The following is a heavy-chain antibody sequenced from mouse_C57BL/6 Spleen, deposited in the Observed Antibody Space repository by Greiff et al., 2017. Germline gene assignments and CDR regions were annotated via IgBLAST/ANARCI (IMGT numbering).Heavy chain of an antibody. Sequence: EVHLVESGGGLVKPGGSLKLSCAASGFTFSDYGMHWVRQAPEKGLEWVAYISSGSSTIYYADTVKGRFTISRDNAKNTLCLQMTSLRSEDTAMYYCARRTIVGYFDVWGTGTTVTVSS. J-gene: IGHJ1*03. CDR3: ARRTIVGYFDV. CDR1: GFTFSDYG. V-gene: IGHV5-17*01. CDR2: ISSGSSTI.